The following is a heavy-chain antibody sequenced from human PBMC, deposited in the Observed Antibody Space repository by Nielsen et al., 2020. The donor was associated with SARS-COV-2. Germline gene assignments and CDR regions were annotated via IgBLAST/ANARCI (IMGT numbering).Heavy chain of an antibody. CDR2: ITNSGDAT. J-gene: IGHJ4*02. CDR1: GFTFSLYG. D-gene: IGHD3-10*01. V-gene: IGHV3-23*01. Sequence: GESLKISCTASGFTFSLYGISWVRQAPGKGLEWVSSITNSGDATFYAGSVKGRFNISRDDSKNTVYLQMNSLRAEDTALYYCAKGERGITILFENWGQGRLVTVSS. CDR3: AKGERGITILFEN.